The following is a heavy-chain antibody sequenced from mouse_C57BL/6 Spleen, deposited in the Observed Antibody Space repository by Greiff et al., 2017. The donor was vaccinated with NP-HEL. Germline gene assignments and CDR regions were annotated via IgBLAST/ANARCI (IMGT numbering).Heavy chain of an antibody. CDR3: VRNYGSSYDWYFDV. Sequence: EVKLVESGGGLVQPKGSLKLSCAASGFSFNTYAMNWVRQAPGKGLEWVARIRSKSNNYATYYADSVKDRFTISRDDSESMLYLQMNNLTTEDTAMYYCVRNYGSSYDWYFDVWGTGTTVTVSS. CDR1: GFSFNTYA. D-gene: IGHD1-1*01. J-gene: IGHJ1*03. CDR2: IRSKSNNYAT. V-gene: IGHV10-1*01.